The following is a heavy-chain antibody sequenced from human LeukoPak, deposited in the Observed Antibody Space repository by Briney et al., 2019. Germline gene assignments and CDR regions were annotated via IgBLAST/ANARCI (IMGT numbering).Heavy chain of an antibody. V-gene: IGHV3-30*18. CDR3: AKDQVPRLGSYYYYYYGMDV. J-gene: IGHJ6*04. CDR2: ISYDGSNK. D-gene: IGHD3-16*01. CDR1: GFTFSSYG. Sequence: GRSLRLSCAASGFTFSSYGMHWVRQVPGKGLEWVAVISYDGSNKYYADSVKGRFTISRDNSKNTLYLQMNSLRAEDTAVYYCAKDQVPRLGSYYYYYYGMDVWGKGTTVTVSS.